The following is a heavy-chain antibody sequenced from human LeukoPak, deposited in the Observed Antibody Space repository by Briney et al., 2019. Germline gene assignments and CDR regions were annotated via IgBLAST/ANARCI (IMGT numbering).Heavy chain of an antibody. CDR3: ARDRSGSYSRYYYYGMDV. J-gene: IGHJ6*02. V-gene: IGHV4-59*11. CDR2: IYYSGST. CDR1: GXSINSHY. D-gene: IGHD1-26*01. Sequence: SETLSLTCTVYGXSINSHYWSWIRQPPGKGLEWIGYIYYSGSTNYNPSLKSRVTISVGTSKNQFSLRLSSVTAADTAVYYCARDRSGSYSRYYYYGMDVWGQGTTVTVSS.